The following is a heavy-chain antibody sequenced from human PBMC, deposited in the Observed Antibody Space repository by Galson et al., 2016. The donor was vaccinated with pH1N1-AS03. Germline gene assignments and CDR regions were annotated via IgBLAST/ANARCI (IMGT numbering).Heavy chain of an antibody. CDR1: GYTFIGYY. CDR2: INPNSGGA. CDR3: ATDVVAAVGRAFDI. Sequence: SVKVSCKASGYTFIGYYMHWVRQAPGQGLEWLGRINPNSGGANDVQKFQDGVTMTRDTSISTAYMELSGLTSDDTAVYYCATDVVAAVGRAFDIWGQGTMVTVS. J-gene: IGHJ3*02. D-gene: IGHD2-15*01. V-gene: IGHV1-2*06.